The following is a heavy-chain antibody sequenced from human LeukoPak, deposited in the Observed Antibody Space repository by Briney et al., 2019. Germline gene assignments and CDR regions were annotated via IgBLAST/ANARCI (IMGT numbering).Heavy chain of an antibody. CDR3: ARGRTDYGSGKYRNYYYYMDV. D-gene: IGHD3-10*01. CDR1: GYTFTSYG. Sequence: GASVKVSCKASGYTFTSYGISWVRQDPGQGLEWMGWISAYNGNTNYAQKLQGRVTMTTDTSTSTAYMELRSLRSDDTAVYYCARGRTDYGSGKYRNYYYYMDVWGKGTTVTVSS. V-gene: IGHV1-18*01. J-gene: IGHJ6*03. CDR2: ISAYNGNT.